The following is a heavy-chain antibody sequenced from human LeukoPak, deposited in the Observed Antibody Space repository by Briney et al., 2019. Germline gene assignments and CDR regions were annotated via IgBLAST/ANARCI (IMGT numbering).Heavy chain of an antibody. J-gene: IGHJ5*02. Sequence: ASVKVSWKASGYTFTSYYMHWVRQAPGQGLEWMGIINPSGGSTNYAQKFQGRVTITTDESTSTAYMELSSLRSEDTAVYYCARGAAAGTNWFDPWGQGTLVTVSS. CDR2: INPSGGST. V-gene: IGHV1-46*01. CDR1: GYTFTSYY. D-gene: IGHD6-13*01. CDR3: ARGAAAGTNWFDP.